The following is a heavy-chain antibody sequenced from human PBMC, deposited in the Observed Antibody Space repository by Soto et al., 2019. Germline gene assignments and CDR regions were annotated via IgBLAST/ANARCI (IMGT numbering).Heavy chain of an antibody. CDR2: IYYSGST. J-gene: IGHJ4*02. CDR3: ARKIDFWSGTYYFDY. V-gene: IGHV4-39*01. CDR1: GGSISSSSYY. D-gene: IGHD3-3*01. Sequence: PSETLSLTCTVSGGSISSSSYYWGWIRQPPGKGLEWIGSIYYSGSTYYNPSLKSRVTISVDTSKNQFSLKLSSVTAADTAVYYCARKIDFWSGTYYFDYWGQGTLVTAPQ.